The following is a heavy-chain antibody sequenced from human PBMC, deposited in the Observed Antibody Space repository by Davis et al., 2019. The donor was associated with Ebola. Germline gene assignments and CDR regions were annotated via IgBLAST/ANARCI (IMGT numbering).Heavy chain of an antibody. CDR1: GGSISSGGYS. D-gene: IGHD6-13*01. CDR2: IYHSGST. V-gene: IGHV4-30-2*01. CDR3: ARGKPFGSSFWFDP. Sequence: SQTLSLTCAVSGGSISSGGYSWSWIRQPPGKGLEWIGYIYHSGSTYYNPSLKSRVTISVDRSKNQFSLKLRSVTAADTAVYYCARGKPFGSSFWFDPWGQGTLVTVSS. J-gene: IGHJ5*02.